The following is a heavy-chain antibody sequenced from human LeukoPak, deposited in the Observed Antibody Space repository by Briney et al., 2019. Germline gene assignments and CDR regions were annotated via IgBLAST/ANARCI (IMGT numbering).Heavy chain of an antibody. J-gene: IGHJ4*02. V-gene: IGHV3-48*03. Sequence: PGGSLRLSCAASGFTFSSYEMIWVRQAPGKGLEWVSYISSSGTTIYYADSVKGRFTISRDNAKKSLYLQMIGLRAEDTAVYSCARDNYDSSGPYYFDYWGQGTLVTVSS. CDR2: ISSSGTTI. D-gene: IGHD3-22*01. CDR1: GFTFSSYE. CDR3: ARDNYDSSGPYYFDY.